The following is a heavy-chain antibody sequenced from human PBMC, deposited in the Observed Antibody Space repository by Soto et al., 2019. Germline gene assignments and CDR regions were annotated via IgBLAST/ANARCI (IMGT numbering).Heavy chain of an antibody. V-gene: IGHV4-30-2*01. Sequence: SETLSLTCAVSGDSISNGDYSWSWIRQPPGRALEWIGYIYSSGRSDYNPSLKSRVTISIDRSKNQFSLRLTSVTAADAAVYYCARGREGPFFDFWGQGALVTVSS. CDR3: ARGREGPFFDF. CDR1: GDSISNGDYS. J-gene: IGHJ5*01. CDR2: IYSSGRS.